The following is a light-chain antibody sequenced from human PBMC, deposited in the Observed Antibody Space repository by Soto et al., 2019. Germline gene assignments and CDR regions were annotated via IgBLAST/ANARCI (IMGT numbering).Light chain of an antibody. Sequence: EIVLTQSPATLSLSPGEVATLSCRASQSVTTYLAWYQQKPGQSPRLLISDASDRAAGVPARFNGSGSGTDFTLTIGGLEPEDSAVYYCQQRSTWPLGTVGQGTKVEI. CDR2: DAS. V-gene: IGKV3-11*01. J-gene: IGKJ1*01. CDR3: QQRSTWPLGT. CDR1: QSVTTY.